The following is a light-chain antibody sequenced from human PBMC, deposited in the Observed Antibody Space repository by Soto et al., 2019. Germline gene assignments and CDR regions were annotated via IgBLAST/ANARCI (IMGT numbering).Light chain of an antibody. Sequence: YELTQPLSVSVALGQTATITCGGNNIGGKNVHWYQQKPGQAPVLVIYRDYNRPSGIPERFSGSNSGHTATLTISRVQPGDEADYYCQVWDNRGYVFGTGTKVTVL. V-gene: IGLV3-9*01. CDR3: QVWDNRGYV. CDR1: NIGGKN. CDR2: RDY. J-gene: IGLJ1*01.